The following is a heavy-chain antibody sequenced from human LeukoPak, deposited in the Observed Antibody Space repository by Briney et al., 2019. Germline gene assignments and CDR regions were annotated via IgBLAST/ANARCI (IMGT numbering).Heavy chain of an antibody. D-gene: IGHD3-10*01. CDR1: GGTFSSYT. Sequence: VASVKVSCKASGGTFSSYTISWVRQAPGQGLEWMGRIIPILGIANYAQKFQGRVTITAGKSTSTAYMELSSLRSEDTAVYYCASSITMVRELYYMDVWGKGTTVTVSS. V-gene: IGHV1-69*02. J-gene: IGHJ6*03. CDR3: ASSITMVRELYYMDV. CDR2: IIPILGIA.